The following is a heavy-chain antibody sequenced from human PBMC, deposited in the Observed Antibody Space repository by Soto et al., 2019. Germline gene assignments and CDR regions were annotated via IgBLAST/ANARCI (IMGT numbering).Heavy chain of an antibody. CDR2: VTGGGHTT. D-gene: IGHD3-10*01. CDR3: ASSSGDLDVYGMDI. V-gene: IGHV3-23*01. Sequence: GGSLRLSCAASGFTFSRYAMSWVRQAPGKGLEWVSTVTGGGHTTYNADSVNGRFTISRDNSKNTLYLQMNNLRAEDTAIYYCASSSGDLDVYGMDIWGPGTTVTVSS. J-gene: IGHJ6*02. CDR1: GFTFSRYA.